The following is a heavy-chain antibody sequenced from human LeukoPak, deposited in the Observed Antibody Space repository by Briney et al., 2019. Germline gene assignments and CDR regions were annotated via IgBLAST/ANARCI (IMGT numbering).Heavy chain of an antibody. CDR3: AKVGRLYYDFWSGPFDY. V-gene: IGHV3-23*01. CDR2: ISGSGGST. J-gene: IGHJ4*02. D-gene: IGHD3-3*01. CDR1: GFTFSSYA. Sequence: GGSLRLSCAASGFTFSSYAMSWVRQAPGKGLEWVSAISGSGGSTYYADSVKGRSTISRDNSKNTLYLQMNSLGAEDTAVYYCAKVGRLYYDFWSGPFDYWGQGTLVTVSS.